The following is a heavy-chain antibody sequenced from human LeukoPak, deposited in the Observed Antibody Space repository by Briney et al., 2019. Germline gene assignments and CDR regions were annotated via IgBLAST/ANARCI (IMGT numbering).Heavy chain of an antibody. V-gene: IGHV4-4*07. J-gene: IGHJ4*02. D-gene: IGHD4-17*01. CDR2: IYSSGST. CDR3: ARDYGDYGGGYFDY. Sequence: SETLSLTCTVSGGSTSSYNWSWIRQPAGKGLEWIGRIYSSGSTNYNPSLKSRVTMSIDTSNNHFSLKLTSVTAADTAVYYCARDYGDYGGGYFDYWGQGTLVTVSS. CDR1: GGSTSSYN.